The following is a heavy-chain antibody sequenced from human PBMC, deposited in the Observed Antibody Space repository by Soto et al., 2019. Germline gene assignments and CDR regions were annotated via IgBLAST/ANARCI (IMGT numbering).Heavy chain of an antibody. CDR1: GFSFGSYA. V-gene: IGHV3-23*01. D-gene: IGHD3-3*01. CDR3: ARWSYLDY. Sequence: ETLSLSCAASGFSFGSYALSWVRQAPGKGLEWVSTISGSDGKTFYADSVKGRFSISRDTSQSTLYLQMNSLRADDTAVYYCARWSYLDYWGQGTRVTVSS. J-gene: IGHJ4*02. CDR2: ISGSDGKT.